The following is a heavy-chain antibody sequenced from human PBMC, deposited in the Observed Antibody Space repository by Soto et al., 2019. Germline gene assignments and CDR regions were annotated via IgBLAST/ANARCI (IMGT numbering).Heavy chain of an antibody. D-gene: IGHD3-22*01. CDR3: ARDLGNYDTTGDLDS. V-gene: IGHV3-48*01. CDR2: ISYTTSRT. Sequence: EVQLVDSGGGLVQPGGSLRLSCVASGFSFSGSSMNWVRQAPGKGLEWISYISYTTSRTYYADSVKGRFTISRDNAKNSLYLQMDTLRVEDTAVYYCARDLGNYDTTGDLDSWGQGTLVTVSS. CDR1: GFSFSGSS. J-gene: IGHJ4*02.